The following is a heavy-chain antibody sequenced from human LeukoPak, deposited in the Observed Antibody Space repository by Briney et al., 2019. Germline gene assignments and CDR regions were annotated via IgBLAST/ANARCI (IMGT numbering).Heavy chain of an antibody. V-gene: IGHV4-34*01. Sequence: SETLSLTCAVYGGSCDDYYCSWIRQHPGKGLEWIGEIHPSGIFYYNSSLVSRVSISIDTSKSQFSLRLTSVTAADTAFYYCARGRDRSKAGDRWGQGSLVTVSS. D-gene: IGHD5-24*01. CDR1: GGSCDDYY. J-gene: IGHJ5*02. CDR2: IHPSGIF. CDR3: ARGRDRSKAGDR.